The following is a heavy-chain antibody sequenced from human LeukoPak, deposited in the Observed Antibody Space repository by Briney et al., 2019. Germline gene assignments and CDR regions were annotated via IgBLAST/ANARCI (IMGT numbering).Heavy chain of an antibody. Sequence: ASVKVSCKASGYTFTSYAMNWVRPAPGQGLEWMGWINTNTGNPTYAQGFTGRFVFSLDTSVSTAYLQISSLKAEDTAVYYCARVQYYETMQIQQAEYFDYWGQGTLVTVSS. CDR3: ARVQYYETMQIQQAEYFDY. CDR1: GYTFTSYA. CDR2: INTNTGNP. V-gene: IGHV7-4-1*02. J-gene: IGHJ4*02. D-gene: IGHD3-3*01.